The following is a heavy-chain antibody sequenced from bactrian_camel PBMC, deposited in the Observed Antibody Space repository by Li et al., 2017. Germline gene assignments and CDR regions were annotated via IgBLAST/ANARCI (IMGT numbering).Heavy chain of an antibody. D-gene: IGHD4*01. Sequence: VQLVESGGGPVQAGGSLTLSCAASGITSSTNCIGWFRQAPGKEREGVAAIDGDGSTTYADSVKGRFTISHDNDKNTLYLQMNSLKPEDTAMYYCAADPYSCYSDSDGPTTYWGQGTQVTVS. CDR3: AADPYSCYSDSDGPTTY. J-gene: IGHJ4*01. V-gene: IGHV3S53*01. CDR1: GITSSTNC. CDR2: IDGDGST.